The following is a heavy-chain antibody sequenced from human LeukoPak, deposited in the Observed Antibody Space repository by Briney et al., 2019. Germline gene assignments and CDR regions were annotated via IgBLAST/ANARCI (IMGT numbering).Heavy chain of an antibody. J-gene: IGHJ4*02. CDR3: ARIGYSSSSFDY. Sequence: GGSLRLSCAAPGFRFSNYWMSWVRQAPGKGLEWVANIKQDGSEIDSVDSMKGRFTISRDNAKNSVYLQVNSLRGEDTAVYYCARIGYSSSSFDYWGQGALVTVSS. V-gene: IGHV3-7*01. D-gene: IGHD6-13*01. CDR1: GFRFSNYW. CDR2: IKQDGSEI.